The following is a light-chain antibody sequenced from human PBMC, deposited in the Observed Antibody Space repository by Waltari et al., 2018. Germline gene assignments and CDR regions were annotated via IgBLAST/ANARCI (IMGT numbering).Light chain of an antibody. CDR2: EDN. V-gene: IGLV6-57*03. CDR1: SGRIPGYS. J-gene: IGLJ2*01. CDR3: QSYDSSGQVV. Sequence: NFMLTQPHSVSESPWKTVTISCTRSSGRIPGYSLPWYQPRPGSAPTTVIYEDNERPSGVPDRFSGSIDRSSNSASLTISGLKTEDEADYHCQSYDSSGQVVFGGGTRLTVL.